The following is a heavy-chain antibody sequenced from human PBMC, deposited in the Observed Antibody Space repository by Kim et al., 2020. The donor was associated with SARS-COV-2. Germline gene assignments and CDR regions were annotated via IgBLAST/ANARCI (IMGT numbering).Heavy chain of an antibody. J-gene: IGHJ4*02. Sequence: GGSLRLSCAASGFTFSSYGMHWVRQAPGKGLEWVASIWYDGSNKYYADSVKGRFTISRDNSKNTLYLQMNSLRAEDTAVYYCARDLSTWAPGAVELRDYWGQGTLVTVSS. CDR3: ARDLSTWAPGAVELRDY. CDR2: IWYDGSNK. CDR1: GFTFSSYG. D-gene: IGHD7-27*01. V-gene: IGHV3-33*01.